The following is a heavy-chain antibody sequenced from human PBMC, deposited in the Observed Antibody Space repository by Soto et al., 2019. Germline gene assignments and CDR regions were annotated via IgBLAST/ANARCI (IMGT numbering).Heavy chain of an antibody. J-gene: IGHJ5*02. CDR3: ARFVRAVASSNWFDP. D-gene: IGHD6-19*01. CDR2: IYYSGST. Sequence: SETLSLTCTVSGGSISSYYWSWIRQPPGKGLEWIGYIYYSGSTNYNPSLKSRVTISVDTSKNQFSLKLSSVTAADTAVYYCARFVRAVASSNWFDPWGQGTLVTVSS. V-gene: IGHV4-59*01. CDR1: GGSISSYY.